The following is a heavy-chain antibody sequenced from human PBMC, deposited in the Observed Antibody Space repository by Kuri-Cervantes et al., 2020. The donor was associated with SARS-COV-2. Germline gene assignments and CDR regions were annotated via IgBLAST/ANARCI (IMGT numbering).Heavy chain of an antibody. J-gene: IGHJ4*02. V-gene: IGHV4-59*01. CDR2: IYYSGST. D-gene: IGHD1-26*01. Sequence: SETLSLTCSVSGGSLSGYFWSWIRQPPGKGLEWIGYIYYSGSTYYNPSLKSRVTISVDTSKNQFSLRLTSVTAADTAVYYCARVGSGTYYSMASDYWGQGTLVTVSS. CDR1: GGSLSGYF. CDR3: ARVGSGTYYSMASDY.